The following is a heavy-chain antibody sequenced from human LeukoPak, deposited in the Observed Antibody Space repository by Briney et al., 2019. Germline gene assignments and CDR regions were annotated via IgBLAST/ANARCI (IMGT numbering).Heavy chain of an antibody. CDR1: GFTFSSYG. J-gene: IGHJ6*03. D-gene: IGHD6-13*01. CDR3: AKDRKLVRHYYYYYYMDV. Sequence: PGGSLRLSCAASGFTFSSYGMSWVRQAPGKGLEWVSAISGSGGSTYYADSVKGRFTISRDNSKNTLYLQMNSLRSEDTAVYYCAKDRKLVRHYYYYYYMDVWGKGTTVTISS. V-gene: IGHV3-23*01. CDR2: ISGSGGST.